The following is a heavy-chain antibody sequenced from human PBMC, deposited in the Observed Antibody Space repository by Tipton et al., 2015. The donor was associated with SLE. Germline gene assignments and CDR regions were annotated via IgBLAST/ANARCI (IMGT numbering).Heavy chain of an antibody. V-gene: IGHV4-59*01. D-gene: IGHD1-1*01. J-gene: IGHJ3*02. Sequence: TLSLTCTVFSGSISGYYWSWIRQPPGKGLEWIGYIYYTGSTNYSPSLKSRVTISVDTSKNEFSLNLTSVTAADTAVYYCAREINEGAPDAFDIWGQGAMVTVSS. CDR3: AREINEGAPDAFDI. CDR1: SGSISGYY. CDR2: IYYTGST.